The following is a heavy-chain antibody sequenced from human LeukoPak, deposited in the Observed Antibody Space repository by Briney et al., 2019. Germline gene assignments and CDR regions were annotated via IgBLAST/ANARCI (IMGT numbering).Heavy chain of an antibody. CDR1: GFTFSSNH. V-gene: IGHV3-48*01. CDR2: INSWSSLI. CDR3: ARVWQDYSNADY. Sequence: GGSLRLSCAASGFTFSSNHMNWVRQTPGKGLEWISYINSWSSLIYYADSVKGRFAISRDNAKSSLYLQMNSLTAEDTAVYYCARVWQDYSNADYWGQGTLVTISS. D-gene: IGHD4-11*01. J-gene: IGHJ4*02.